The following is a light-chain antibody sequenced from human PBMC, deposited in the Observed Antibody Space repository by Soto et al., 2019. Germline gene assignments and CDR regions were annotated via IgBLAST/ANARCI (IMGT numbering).Light chain of an antibody. V-gene: IGKV3-20*01. CDR1: QSVINSY. Sequence: EIVLTQSPGTVSLSPGERATLSCRASQSVINSYLAWYQHKAGQAPRLLIYGASTRATGIPDKFSGSGSGTDFTLTISRLEPEDFAVYYCQQYGISPWTFGQGTKVEIK. CDR3: QQYGISPWT. J-gene: IGKJ1*01. CDR2: GAS.